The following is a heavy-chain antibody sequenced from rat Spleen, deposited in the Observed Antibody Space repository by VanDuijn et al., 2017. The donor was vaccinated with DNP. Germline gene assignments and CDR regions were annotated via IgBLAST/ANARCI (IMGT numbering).Heavy chain of an antibody. Sequence: EVQLVGSGGGSVQSGRSLKLSCAASGFNFNDYWMGWVRQAPGKWLEWIGEINKESKTIKYAPSLKDKFAISRDNAQKTLYLQMSKLGSEDTAIYYCVREKYGVDYWGQGVMVTVSS. V-gene: IGHV4-2*01. J-gene: IGHJ2*01. CDR1: GFNFNDYW. CDR3: VREKYGVDY. D-gene: IGHD4-3*01. CDR2: INKESKTI.